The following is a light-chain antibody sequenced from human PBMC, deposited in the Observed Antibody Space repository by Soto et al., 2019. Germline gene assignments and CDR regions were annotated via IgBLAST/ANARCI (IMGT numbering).Light chain of an antibody. CDR1: SGDIGRYKF. Sequence: QPVLTQPASVSGSPGQSVTISCTGTSGDIGRYKFVSWFQQHPGKAPKLLIFEGTNRPSGVSHRFSGSKSGNTASLTISGLQAEDEAMYFSSSSTNTNTLVIFGGGTKLTVL. V-gene: IGLV2-14*01. CDR2: EGT. J-gene: IGLJ2*01. CDR3: SSSTNTNTLVI.